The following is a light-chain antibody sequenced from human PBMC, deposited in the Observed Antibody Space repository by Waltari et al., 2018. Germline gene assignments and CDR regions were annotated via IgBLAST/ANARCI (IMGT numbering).Light chain of an antibody. J-gene: IGLJ3*02. CDR3: QSFDRNSQSG. V-gene: IGLV6-57*03. CDR2: DDT. CDR1: SGSVASNP. Sequence: NFMLTQPHSVSESPGKTVTISCTRSSGSVASNPVQWFQQRPGSAPTTVIYDDTQRPSGDHDRFAGPIDTSSNSASLTISVLQTEDEADYYCQSFDRNSQSGFGGGTRLTVL.